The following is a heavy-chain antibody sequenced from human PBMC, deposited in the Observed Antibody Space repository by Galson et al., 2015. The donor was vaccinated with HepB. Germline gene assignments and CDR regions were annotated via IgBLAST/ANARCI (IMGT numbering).Heavy chain of an antibody. V-gene: IGHV1-58*02. CDR3: AAVAGGLRPEYDY. CDR1: GFTFTSSA. CDR2: IVVGSGNT. Sequence: SVKVSCKASGFTFTSSAMQWVRQARGQRLEWIGWIVVGSGNTNYAQKFQERVTITRDMSTSTAYMELSSLRSEDTAVYYCAAVAGGLRPEYDYWGQGTLVTVSS. D-gene: IGHD5-12*01. J-gene: IGHJ4*02.